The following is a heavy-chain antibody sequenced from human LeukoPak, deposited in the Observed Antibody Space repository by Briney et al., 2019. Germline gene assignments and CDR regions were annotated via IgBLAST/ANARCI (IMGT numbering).Heavy chain of an antibody. CDR1: GFTFSNYW. V-gene: IGHV3-7*01. D-gene: IGHD3-3*01. J-gene: IGHJ6*02. CDR2: IKEDGSDK. CDR3: AREREEYDFWSGYESGMDV. Sequence: GGSLRLSCAASGFTFSNYWMDWVRQSPGKGLEWVANIKEDGSDKYYVDSVKGRFTISRDNAKNSLYLQMNSLRDEDTAVYYCAREREEYDFWSGYESGMDVWGQGTTVTVSS.